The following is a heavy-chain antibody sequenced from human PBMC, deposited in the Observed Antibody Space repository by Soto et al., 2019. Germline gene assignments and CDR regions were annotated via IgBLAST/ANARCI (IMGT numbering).Heavy chain of an antibody. CDR2: IIPIFATV. J-gene: IGHJ4*02. CDR1: GGSFSSNP. CDR3: ARGGRGYSSAPRYYFDY. D-gene: IGHD5-18*01. V-gene: IGHV1-69*01. Sequence: QVQLVQSGSEVKKPGSSVKVSCKASGGSFSSNPISWVRQAPGQGLEWMAGIIPIFATVHYAQKFQGRLTITADESTSTAYMELTSLRSEDTAVYFCARGGRGYSSAPRYYFDYWGQGTLVTVS.